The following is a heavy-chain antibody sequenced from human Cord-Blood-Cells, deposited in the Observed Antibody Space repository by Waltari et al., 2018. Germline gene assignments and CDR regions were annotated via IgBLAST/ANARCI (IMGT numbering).Heavy chain of an antibody. CDR1: GGSFSGYY. V-gene: IGHV4-34*01. Sequence: QVQLQQWGAGLLKPLETLSLTCAVYGGSFSGYYWRWIRQPPGKGLEWIGEINHSGSTNYNPSLKSRVTISVDTSKNQFSLKLSSVTAADTAVYYCASPHPDYYGSGSYYAFDIWGQGTMVTVSS. J-gene: IGHJ3*02. D-gene: IGHD3-10*01. CDR3: ASPHPDYYGSGSYYAFDI. CDR2: INHSGST.